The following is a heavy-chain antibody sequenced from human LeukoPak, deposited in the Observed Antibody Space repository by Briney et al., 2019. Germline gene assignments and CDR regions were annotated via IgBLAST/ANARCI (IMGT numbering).Heavy chain of an antibody. Sequence: HPGGPLRLSCAASGFTVSSNYMTWVRQAPGKGLEWVSVTYSGGRTYFADSVKGRFTISRDNSKNTLFLQMNSLRAEDTAVYYCASGRYYFVPDAFDIWGQGTMVTVSS. CDR1: GFTVSSNY. D-gene: IGHD1-26*01. V-gene: IGHV3-53*01. CDR2: TYSGGRT. CDR3: ASGRYYFVPDAFDI. J-gene: IGHJ3*02.